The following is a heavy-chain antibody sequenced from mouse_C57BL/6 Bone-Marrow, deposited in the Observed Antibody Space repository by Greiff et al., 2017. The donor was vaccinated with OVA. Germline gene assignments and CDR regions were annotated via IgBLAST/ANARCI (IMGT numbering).Heavy chain of an antibody. D-gene: IGHD2-4*01. CDR1: GYSFTDYN. V-gene: IGHV1-39*01. CDR2: INPNDGTT. J-gene: IGHJ2*01. Sequence: EVQLQQSGPELVKPGASVKISCKASGYSFTDYNMHWVKQSTGKSLEWIGVINPNDGTTSYNQKFKGKATLTVDQTSSTAYIQLNRLTSEDYAVYYCAGDYDGDFDYWGQGTTLTVSS. CDR3: AGDYDGDFDY.